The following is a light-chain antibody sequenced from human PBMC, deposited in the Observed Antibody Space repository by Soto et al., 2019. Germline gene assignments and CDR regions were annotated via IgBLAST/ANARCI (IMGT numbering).Light chain of an antibody. Sequence: SPSTLSASAGNRVTFTCRASQSISSWLAWYQQKRGKAPKRLIYKASTLDVGVPSRFSGSGSGTEFTLPISTLQHAGFGTCSSQQYNRYSTFGQGTRLDIK. CDR3: QQYNRYST. V-gene: IGKV1-5*03. CDR2: KAS. CDR1: QSISSW. J-gene: IGKJ1*01.